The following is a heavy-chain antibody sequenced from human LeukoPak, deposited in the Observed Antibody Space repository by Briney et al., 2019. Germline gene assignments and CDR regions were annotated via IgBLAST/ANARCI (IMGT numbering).Heavy chain of an antibody. CDR1: GFTLNYYW. J-gene: IGHJ6*02. CDR3: ARDGHYFAMDV. V-gene: IGHV3-7*03. Sequence: GGSLRLSCAASGFTLNYYWMSWVRQTPGKGLEWLANIKPDGSEKYYVDSVRGRFTISRDNAKSSVHLQMNGLRAEDTAIYYCARDGHYFAMDVWGQGTTVTVSS. CDR2: IKPDGSEK.